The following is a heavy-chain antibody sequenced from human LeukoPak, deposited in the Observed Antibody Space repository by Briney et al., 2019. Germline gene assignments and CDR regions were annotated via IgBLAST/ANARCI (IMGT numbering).Heavy chain of an antibody. CDR3: ARGPRSGSYSYYYYMDV. CDR1: GYTFTGYY. J-gene: IGHJ6*03. Sequence: ASVKVSCKASGYTFTGYYMHWVRQAPGQGLEWMGWINPNSGGTNYAQKFQGRVTMTRDTSISTAYMELGRLRSDDTAVYYCARGPRSGSYSYYYYMDVWGKGTTVTVSS. V-gene: IGHV1-2*02. CDR2: INPNSGGT. D-gene: IGHD1-26*01.